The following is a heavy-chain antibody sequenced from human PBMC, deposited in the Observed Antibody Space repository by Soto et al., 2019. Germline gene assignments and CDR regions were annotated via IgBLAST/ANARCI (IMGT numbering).Heavy chain of an antibody. CDR2: IHIPGGRA. CDR1: GFTFTTSA. Sequence: GSLRLSCAASGFTFTTSAISWVRQAPGKGLEWISLIHIPGGRATYADSVRGRFTISIDNSENTVFLQMNSLRAEDTAIYYCGGHWYNYWGQGTTVTVSS. CDR3: GGHWYNY. V-gene: IGHV3-23*01. J-gene: IGHJ6*02. D-gene: IGHD1-20*01.